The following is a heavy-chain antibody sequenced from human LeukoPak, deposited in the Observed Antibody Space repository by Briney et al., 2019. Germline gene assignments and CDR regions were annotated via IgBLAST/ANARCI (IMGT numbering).Heavy chain of an antibody. CDR2: ISDDGTNK. CDR3: ARDCCGEWYFFDL. V-gene: IGHV3-30-3*01. D-gene: IGHD3-10*01. CDR1: GFPFNNYV. J-gene: IGHJ4*02. Sequence: PGGSLRLSCAASGFPFNNYVMHWVRQAPGKGLEWVAFISDDGTNKYYTDSVKGRFTISRDNSKNTLYLQMNSLRAEDTAVYYCARDCCGEWYFFDLWGQGTLVTVSS.